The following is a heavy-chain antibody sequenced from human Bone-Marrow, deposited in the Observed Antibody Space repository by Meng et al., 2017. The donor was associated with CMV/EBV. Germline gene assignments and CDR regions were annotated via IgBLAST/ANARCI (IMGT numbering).Heavy chain of an antibody. CDR1: GFTFSSYE. J-gene: IGHJ5*02. V-gene: IGHV3-48*03. D-gene: IGHD6-13*01. CDR3: ARQLVWRSWFDP. CDR2: ISSSGSTI. Sequence: GGLRLSCAASGFTFSSYEMNWVRQAPGKGLEWVSYISSSGSTIYYADSVKGRFTISRDNAKNSLYLQMNSLRAEDTAVYYCARQLVWRSWFDPWGQGTLVTVSS.